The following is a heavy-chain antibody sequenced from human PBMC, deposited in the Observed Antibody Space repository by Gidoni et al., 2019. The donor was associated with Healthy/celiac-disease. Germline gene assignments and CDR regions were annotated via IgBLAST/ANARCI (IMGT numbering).Heavy chain of an antibody. CDR2: IKSKTDGGTT. J-gene: IGHJ6*02. D-gene: IGHD3-9*01. V-gene: IGHV3-15*01. CDR1: GFTFSNAW. Sequence: EVQLVESGGGLVKPGGSLRLSCAASGFTFSNAWMSWVRQAPGKGREWVGRIKSKTDGGTTDYAAPVKGRFTISRDDSKNTLYLQMNSLKTEDTAVYYCTTGHLRYFDWLLSYYYYGMDVWGQGTTVTVSS. CDR3: TTGHLRYFDWLLSYYYYGMDV.